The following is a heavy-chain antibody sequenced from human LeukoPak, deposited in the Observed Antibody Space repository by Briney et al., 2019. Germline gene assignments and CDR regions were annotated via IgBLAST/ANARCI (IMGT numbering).Heavy chain of an antibody. J-gene: IGHJ5*02. Sequence: AGGSLRLSCAASGFTFSSHAMNWVRQAPGKGLEWVSSIGGIGASTYYADSVKGRFPISRDNSKNTLYLQMNSLRAEDTALYYCAKAAYGDYVNWFDPWGQGILVIVSS. CDR2: IGGIGAST. V-gene: IGHV3-23*01. CDR3: AKAAYGDYVNWFDP. D-gene: IGHD4-17*01. CDR1: GFTFSSHA.